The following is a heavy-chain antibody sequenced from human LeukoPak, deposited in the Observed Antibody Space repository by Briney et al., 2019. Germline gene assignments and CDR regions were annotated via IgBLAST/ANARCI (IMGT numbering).Heavy chain of an antibody. CDR3: ARDGSLPDY. D-gene: IGHD1-26*01. J-gene: IGHJ4*02. CDR1: GFTFSNYW. CDR2: INTDESGT. V-gene: IGHV3-74*01. Sequence: GGPRRLSWPASGFTFSNYWMHWVRQAPGEGLLWVSRINTDESGTSYADSVKGRFTISRDNAKNTLYLQMNSLRPEDTAVYYCARDGSLPDYWGQGTLVTVSS.